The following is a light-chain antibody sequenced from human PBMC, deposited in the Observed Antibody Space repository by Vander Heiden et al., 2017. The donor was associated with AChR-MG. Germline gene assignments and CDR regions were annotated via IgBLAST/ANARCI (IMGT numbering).Light chain of an antibody. CDR1: SSNIGAGYD. Sequence: QSALTQPPSVSGAPGQRVTISCTSSSSNIGAGYDVRWYQQLPSTAPKLLLYGSSTRPSGVPDRFSGPKSGTSASLAITGLQAEDEADYYSQSYDSSLGGSGVFGGGTKLTVL. CDR3: QSYDSSLGGSGV. J-gene: IGLJ2*01. V-gene: IGLV1-40*01. CDR2: GSS.